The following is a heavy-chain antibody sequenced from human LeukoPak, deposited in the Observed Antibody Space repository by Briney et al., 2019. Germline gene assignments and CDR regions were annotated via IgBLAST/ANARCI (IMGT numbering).Heavy chain of an antibody. CDR2: INPNSGGT. CDR1: GYTFTGYY. Sequence: ASVKVSCKASGYTFTGYYMHWVRQAPGQGLEWMGWINPNSGGTNYAQKFQGRVTMTRDTSISTAYMELSRLRSDDTAVYYCARDLDGWDQLMMVFDYWGQGTLVTVSS. J-gene: IGHJ4*02. CDR3: ARDLDGWDQLMMVFDY. D-gene: IGHD1-1*01. V-gene: IGHV1-2*02.